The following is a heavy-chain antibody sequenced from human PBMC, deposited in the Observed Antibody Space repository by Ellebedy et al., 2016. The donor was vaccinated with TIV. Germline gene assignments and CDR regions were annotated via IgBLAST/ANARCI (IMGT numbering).Heavy chain of an antibody. J-gene: IGHJ5*01. Sequence: GGSLRLSCVASGFIFSSYRMNWLRRAPGKELEWVSSISSDLLHIDYTDSVKGRFTISRDNAKNSVSLQMDNLRADDTAVYYCATDRGEWGLLSFYDSWGQGTRVTVST. V-gene: IGHV3-21*01. CDR3: ATDRGEWGLLSFYDS. D-gene: IGHD2/OR15-2a*01. CDR2: ISSDLLHI. CDR1: GFIFSSYR.